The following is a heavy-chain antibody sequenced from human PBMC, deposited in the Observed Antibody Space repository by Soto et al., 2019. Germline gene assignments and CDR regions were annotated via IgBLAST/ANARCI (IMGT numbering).Heavy chain of an antibody. CDR2: INNDGSSR. Sequence: GGSLRLSCAASGFTFISYWMHWGRQSPGKGLMWVSRINNDGSSRSYADSVKGRFTISRDNAKNTLYLQVNSLRAEDTAVYYCSRDATTGYSAAGDYWGQGTLVTVSS. J-gene: IGHJ4*02. V-gene: IGHV3-74*01. D-gene: IGHD1-26*01. CDR3: SRDATTGYSAAGDY. CDR1: GFTFISYW.